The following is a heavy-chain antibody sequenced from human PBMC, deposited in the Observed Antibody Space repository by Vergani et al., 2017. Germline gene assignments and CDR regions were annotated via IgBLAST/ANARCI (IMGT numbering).Heavy chain of an antibody. CDR2: IVVGSGNT. Sequence: QMQLVQSGPEVKKPGTSVKVSCKASGFTFTSSAVQWVRQARGQRLEWIGWIVVGSGNTNYEQKFQERVTITRDMSTSTAYMELSSLRSEDTAVYYCAAEGKGYYYYYMDVWGKGTTVTVSS. CDR1: GFTFTSSA. J-gene: IGHJ6*03. CDR3: AAEGKGYYYYYMDV. V-gene: IGHV1-58*01.